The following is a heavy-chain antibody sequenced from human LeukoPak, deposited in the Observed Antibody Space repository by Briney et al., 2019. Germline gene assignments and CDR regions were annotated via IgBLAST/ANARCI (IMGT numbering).Heavy chain of an antibody. CDR1: GGSFSSYY. V-gene: IGHV4-59*01. J-gene: IGHJ3*02. CDR3: ASGYCGGACQLGGVDM. D-gene: IGHD2-21*02. Sequence: SETLSLTCAVYGGSFSSYYWSWLRQPPGKGLEYIGYTRYSGSTNYNPSLKSRVTISLDTSGNQFSLKLSSVTAADTAVYYCASGYCGGACQLGGVDMWGQGTMVTVSS. CDR2: TRYSGST.